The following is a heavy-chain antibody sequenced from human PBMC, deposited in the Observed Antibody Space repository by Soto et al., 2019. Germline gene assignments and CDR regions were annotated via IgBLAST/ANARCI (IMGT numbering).Heavy chain of an antibody. D-gene: IGHD3-16*01. J-gene: IGHJ5*02. CDR1: GIVFSDY. Sequence: QVQLVESGGGLVKPGGSMRLSCAASGIVFSDYMCWVRQAPGKGLEWLSYISGSGRTIYSADSVKCRFTISRDKATNSLYLQMNNVRTEETAVYYCARLPFPWGWFDPWGQGTLVTVSS. CDR3: ARLPFPWGWFDP. V-gene: IGHV3-11*01. CDR2: ISGSGRTI.